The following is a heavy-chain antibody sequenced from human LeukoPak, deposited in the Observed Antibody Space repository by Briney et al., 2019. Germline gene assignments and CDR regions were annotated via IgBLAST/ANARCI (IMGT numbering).Heavy chain of an antibody. CDR3: ARGRRGGLAADNWFDP. CDR2: IYYSGST. Sequence: SETLSLTCTVSGGSISSYYWSWIRQPPGKGLEWIGYIYYSGSTNYNPSLKSRATISVDTSKNQFSLKLSSVTAADTAVYYCARGRRGGLAADNWFDPWGQGTLVTVSS. D-gene: IGHD2-15*01. V-gene: IGHV4-59*12. CDR1: GGSISSYY. J-gene: IGHJ5*02.